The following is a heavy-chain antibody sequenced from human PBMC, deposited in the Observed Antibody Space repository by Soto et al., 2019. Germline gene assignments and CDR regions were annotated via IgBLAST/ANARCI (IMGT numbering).Heavy chain of an antibody. V-gene: IGHV3-30*18. J-gene: IGHJ4*02. CDR1: GFTFSSYG. CDR2: ISYDGSNK. Sequence: QVQLVESGGGVVQPGRSLRLSCAASGFTFSSYGMHWVRQAPGKGLEWVAGISYDGSNKYYADSVKGRFTISRDNSKNTLYLQMNSLRAEDTAVYYCAKGGGQRGNYFDYWGQGTLVTVSS. CDR3: AKGGGQRGNYFDY. D-gene: IGHD1-1*01.